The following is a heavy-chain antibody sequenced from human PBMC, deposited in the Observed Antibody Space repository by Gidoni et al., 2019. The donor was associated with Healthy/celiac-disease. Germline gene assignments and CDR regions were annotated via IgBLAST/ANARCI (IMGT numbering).Heavy chain of an antibody. CDR1: GGSFSGYY. J-gene: IGHJ4*02. CDR2: INHSGST. CDR3: AREADSFGKRIDY. D-gene: IGHD3-22*01. V-gene: IGHV4-34*01. Sequence: QVHLQQWGAGLLKPSDTLSLTCAVYGGSFSGYYWSWIRQPPGKGRESIGEINHSGSTNYTPSLTRRVTIPVDTSKNQFSLKLSSVTAADTAVYYCAREADSFGKRIDYWGQGTLVTVST.